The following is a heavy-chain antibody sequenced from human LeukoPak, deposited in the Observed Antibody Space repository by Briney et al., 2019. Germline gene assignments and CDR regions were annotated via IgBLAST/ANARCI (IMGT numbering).Heavy chain of an antibody. V-gene: IGHV4-39*07. D-gene: IGHD1-26*01. CDR3: ARVGVGTTRAGFDY. J-gene: IGHJ4*02. CDR1: GGSISSSGYY. Sequence: SETLSLTCTVSGGSISSSGYYWAWIRQPPGKGLEWIGSTYYGENTYYSPSLKSRLTISVATSKNQFSLKLRSVTAADTAVYYCARVGVGTTRAGFDYWGQGTLVTVSS. CDR2: TYYGENT.